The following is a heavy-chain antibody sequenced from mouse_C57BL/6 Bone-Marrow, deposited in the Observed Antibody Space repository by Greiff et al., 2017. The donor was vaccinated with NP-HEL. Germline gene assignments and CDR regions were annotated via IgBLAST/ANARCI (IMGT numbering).Heavy chain of an antibody. Sequence: DVKLVESGGGLVKPGGSLKLSCAASGFTFSSYAMSWVRQTPEKRLEWVATISDGGSYTYYPDNVKGRITISRDNAKNNLYLQMSHLKSEDTAMYYCARVLTGTFAYWGQGTLVTVSA. CDR2: ISDGGSYT. V-gene: IGHV5-4*03. CDR1: GFTFSSYA. J-gene: IGHJ3*01. CDR3: ARVLTGTFAY. D-gene: IGHD4-1*01.